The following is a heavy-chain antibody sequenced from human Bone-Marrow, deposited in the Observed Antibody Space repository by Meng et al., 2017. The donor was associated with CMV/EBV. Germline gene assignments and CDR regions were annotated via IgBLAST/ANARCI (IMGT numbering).Heavy chain of an antibody. J-gene: IGHJ6*01. Sequence: GSLRLSCTVSGGSISSYYWSWIRQPPGKGLEWIGYIYYSGSTNYNPSLKSRVTISVDTSKNQFSLKLSSVTAADTAVYYCARGILIAAAGTNYYYGMDVWGQGTTVTVYS. D-gene: IGHD6-13*01. CDR3: ARGILIAAAGTNYYYGMDV. CDR1: GGSISSYY. CDR2: IYYSGST. V-gene: IGHV4-59*01.